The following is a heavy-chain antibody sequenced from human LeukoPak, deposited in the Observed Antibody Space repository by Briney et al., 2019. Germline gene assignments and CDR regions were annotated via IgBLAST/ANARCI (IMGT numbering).Heavy chain of an antibody. CDR1: GFTFSSYA. Sequence: PGGSLRLSCAASGFTFSSYAMSWVRQAPGKGLEWVSAISGSGGSTYYADSVKGRFTISRDNAKNSLYLQMNSLRAEDTAVYYCARDPSFRGTDAFDIWGQGTMVTVSS. D-gene: IGHD3-10*01. CDR2: ISGSGGST. CDR3: ARDPSFRGTDAFDI. J-gene: IGHJ3*02. V-gene: IGHV3-23*01.